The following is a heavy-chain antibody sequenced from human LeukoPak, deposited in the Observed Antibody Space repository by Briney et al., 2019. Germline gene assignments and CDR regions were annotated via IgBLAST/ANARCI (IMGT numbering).Heavy chain of an antibody. CDR2: IWFDGSNK. V-gene: IGHV3-33*01. Sequence: PGGSLRLSCAASGFTFSSYGMHWVRQAPGKGLEWVAIIWFDGSNKYYADSVKGRFTISRDNAKNTLYLQMNTLRAEDTAVYYCARDWGSSIQTLDAFDIWGQGTMVTVSS. CDR3: ARDWGSSIQTLDAFDI. CDR1: GFTFSSYG. D-gene: IGHD6-13*01. J-gene: IGHJ3*02.